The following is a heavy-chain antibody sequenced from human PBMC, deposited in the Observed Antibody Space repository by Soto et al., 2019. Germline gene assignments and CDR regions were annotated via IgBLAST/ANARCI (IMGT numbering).Heavy chain of an antibody. V-gene: IGHV3-30*03. D-gene: IGHD2-15*01. Sequence: GGSLRLSCAASGFTFSSCDMHWVRQAPGKGLEWVAVISYDGSNKYYADSVKGRFTISRDNSKNTLYLQMNSLRAEDTAVYYCARKGYLYRLLDFWGQGTLVTVSS. CDR1: GFTFSSCD. J-gene: IGHJ4*02. CDR3: ARKGYLYRLLDF. CDR2: ISYDGSNK.